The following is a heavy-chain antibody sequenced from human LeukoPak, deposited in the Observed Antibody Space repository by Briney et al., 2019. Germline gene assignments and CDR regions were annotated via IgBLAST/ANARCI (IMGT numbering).Heavy chain of an antibody. J-gene: IGHJ4*02. D-gene: IGHD5-12*01. CDR1: GFTLSNHW. CDR2: IDEDGDVK. Sequence: GGSLRLSCAASGFTLSNHWMAWVRQTPGKGPEWVANIDEDGDVKSYAESVKGRFTVSRDNGRTSVYLQMNSLRAEDTAIYYCARHVPRGRSDFDCWGQGALVTVS. V-gene: IGHV3-7*01. CDR3: ARHVPRGRSDFDC.